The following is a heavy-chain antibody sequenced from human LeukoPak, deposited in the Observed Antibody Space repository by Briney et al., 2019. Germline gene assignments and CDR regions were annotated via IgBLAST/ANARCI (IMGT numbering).Heavy chain of an antibody. D-gene: IGHD3-9*01. CDR3: ARVVLTGWNYFDY. CDR1: GGSISSYY. J-gene: IGHJ4*02. CDR2: IYYSGST. V-gene: IGHV4-59*01. Sequence: PSETLSLTCTVSGGSISSYYWSWIRQPPGKGLEWIAYIYYSGSTNHNPSLKSRVTISVDTSKNQFSLKLSSVTAADTAVYYCARVVLTGWNYFDYWGQGTLVTVSS.